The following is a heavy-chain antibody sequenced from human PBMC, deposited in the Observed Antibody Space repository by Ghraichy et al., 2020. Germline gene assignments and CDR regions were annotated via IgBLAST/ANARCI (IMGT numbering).Heavy chain of an antibody. CDR2: ISWNSGSI. D-gene: IGHD3-16*01. CDR3: AKGWTHELNYDFDY. J-gene: IGHJ4*02. Sequence: SLNISCAASGFTFDDYAMHWVRQAPGKGLEWVSGISWNSGSIGYADSVKGRFTISRDNAKNSLYLQMNSLRAEDTALYYCAKGWTHELNYDFDYWGQGTLVTVSS. CDR1: GFTFDDYA. V-gene: IGHV3-9*01.